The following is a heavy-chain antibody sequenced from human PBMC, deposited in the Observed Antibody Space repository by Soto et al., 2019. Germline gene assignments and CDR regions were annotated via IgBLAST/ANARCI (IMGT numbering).Heavy chain of an antibody. Sequence: EVQLLESGGGLVRPGGSLRLSCAASGFGVSSYAMSWVRQAPGKGLEWVSVISGSGNSTNYADSVTGRFTISRDKSKNMLYLQMNSLRAEDTAVYYCAQGMGGESSGWFDYWGQGTLVNVSS. CDR2: ISGSGNST. D-gene: IGHD6-19*01. V-gene: IGHV3-23*01. CDR3: AQGMGGESSGWFDY. CDR1: GFGVSSYA. J-gene: IGHJ4*02.